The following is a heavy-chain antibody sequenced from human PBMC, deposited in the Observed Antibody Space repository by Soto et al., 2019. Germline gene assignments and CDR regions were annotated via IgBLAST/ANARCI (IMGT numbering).Heavy chain of an antibody. CDR1: VDSVSSNTAS. CDR2: TYFRSKWYN. CDR3: AKGDNLGPKTGYAFDP. J-gene: IGHJ5*02. Sequence: PSQTLSLTCAISVDSVSSNTASWNCIRQSPSRGLEWLGRTYFRSKWYNDYAVSVKSRIIINPDTSNNQFSLQLNSVTPEDTAVYFCAKGDNLGPKTGYAFDPWGQGIMVTVSS. D-gene: IGHD5-12*01. V-gene: IGHV6-1*01.